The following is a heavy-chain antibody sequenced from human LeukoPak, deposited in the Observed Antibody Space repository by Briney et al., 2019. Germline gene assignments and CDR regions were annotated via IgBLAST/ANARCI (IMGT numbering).Heavy chain of an antibody. J-gene: IGHJ3*02. V-gene: IGHV3-49*04. Sequence: GGSLRLSCTASGFTFGDYAMTWVRQAPGKGLEWVGFIASETYGGTAEYAASVKGRFTISRDDSKSIAYLQMNSLKTEDTAVYYCAKDPSYCGGDCYSPDAFDIWGQGTMVTVSS. CDR2: IASETYGGTA. D-gene: IGHD2-21*02. CDR1: GFTFGDYA. CDR3: AKDPSYCGGDCYSPDAFDI.